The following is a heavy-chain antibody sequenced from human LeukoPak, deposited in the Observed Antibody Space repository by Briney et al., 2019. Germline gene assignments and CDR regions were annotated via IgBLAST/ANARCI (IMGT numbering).Heavy chain of an antibody. CDR3: ARVEEMATIGYYFDY. J-gene: IGHJ4*02. CDR2: IIPIFGTA. D-gene: IGHD5-24*01. Sequence: SVKVSCKASGGTFSSYAISWVRQAPGQGLEWMGGIIPIFGTANYAQKSQGRVTITADESTSTAYMELSSLRSEDTAVYYCARVEEMATIGYYFDYWGQGTLVTVSS. CDR1: GGTFSSYA. V-gene: IGHV1-69*13.